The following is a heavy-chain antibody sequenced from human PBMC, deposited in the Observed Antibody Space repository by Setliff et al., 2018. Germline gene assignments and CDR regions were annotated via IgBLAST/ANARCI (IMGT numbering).Heavy chain of an antibody. V-gene: IGHV3-7*01. CDR1: GFTFSTYW. D-gene: IGHD3-16*01. CDR2: IKQDGSDI. J-gene: IGHJ6*03. CDR3: ARDPIGPFLCYMDG. Sequence: PGGSLRLSCAASGFTFSTYWMSWVRQTPGKGLEWVANIKQDGSDIKYVDSVKGRFTISRDNSRNTLYLEMNSLRGEDTAVYYCARDPIGPFLCYMDGWGKGTTVTVSS.